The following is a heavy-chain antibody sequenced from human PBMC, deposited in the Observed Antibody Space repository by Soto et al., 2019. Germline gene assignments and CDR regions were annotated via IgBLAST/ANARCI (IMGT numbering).Heavy chain of an antibody. Sequence: VGSLRLSCAASGFTFSSYWMSWVRQAPGKGLEWVANIQQDGSEQYYVDSVKGRFTISRDNAKNSLYLQMNSLRAEDTAVYYCARAKDFYSSGWYLDYFDYWGQGAQVTVS. CDR2: IQQDGSEQ. CDR3: ARAKDFYSSGWYLDYFDY. CDR1: GFTFSSYW. J-gene: IGHJ4*02. V-gene: IGHV3-7*01. D-gene: IGHD6-19*01.